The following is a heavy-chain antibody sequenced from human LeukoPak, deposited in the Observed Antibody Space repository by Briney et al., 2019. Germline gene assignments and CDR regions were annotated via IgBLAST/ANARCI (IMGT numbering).Heavy chain of an antibody. J-gene: IGHJ4*02. CDR3: ARRGYGGSYYFDY. V-gene: IGHV5-51*01. CDR2: IFPGDSDT. Sequence: GESLKISCKTSGYSFTDYWIGWVRRMPGKGLEWMGIIFPGDSDTRYSPSFQGQVTISADKSISTAYLQWSSLKASDTAMYYCARRGYGGSYYFDYWGQGTLVTVSS. D-gene: IGHD4-23*01. CDR1: GYSFTDYW.